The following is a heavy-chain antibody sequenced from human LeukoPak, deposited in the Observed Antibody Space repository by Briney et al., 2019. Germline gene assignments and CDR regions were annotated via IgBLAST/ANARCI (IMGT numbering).Heavy chain of an antibody. CDR2: ISGSGGST. V-gene: IGHV3-23*01. CDR3: AKGCQGQLPATEFDP. CDR1: GFTFSSYA. J-gene: IGHJ5*02. Sequence: GGSPRLSCAASGFTFSSYAMSWVRQAPGKGLEWVSAISGSGGSTYYADSVKGRFTISRDNSKNTLYLQMNSLRAEDTAVYYCAKGCQGQLPATEFDPWGQGTLVTVSS. D-gene: IGHD2-2*01.